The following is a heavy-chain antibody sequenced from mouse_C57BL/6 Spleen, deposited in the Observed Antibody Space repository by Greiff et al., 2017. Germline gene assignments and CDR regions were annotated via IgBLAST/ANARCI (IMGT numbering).Heavy chain of an antibody. CDR1: GYTFTSYW. D-gene: IGHD3-1*01. CDR2: IDPSDSYT. V-gene: IGHV1-50*01. J-gene: IGHJ2*01. CDR3: ARKGIRGGYFDY. Sequence: QVQLQQPGAELVKPGASVKLSCKASGYTFTSYWMQWVKQRPGQGLEWIGEIDPSDSYTNYNQKFKGKATLTVDTSSSTAYMQLSSLTSEDSAVYYCARKGIRGGYFDYWGQGTTLTVSS.